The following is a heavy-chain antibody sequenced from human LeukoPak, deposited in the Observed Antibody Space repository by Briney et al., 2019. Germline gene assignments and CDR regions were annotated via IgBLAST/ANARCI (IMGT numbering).Heavy chain of an antibody. J-gene: IGHJ5*02. V-gene: IGHV4-31*03. CDR3: ARVKVVVVPAAYPDWFDP. D-gene: IGHD2-2*01. CDR2: IYYSGST. CDR1: GGSISSGGYY. Sequence: SETLSLTCTVSGGSISSGGYYWSWIRQHPGKGLEWIGYIYYSGSTYYNPSLKSRVTISVDTSKNQFSLKLSSVTAADTAVYYCARVKVVVVPAAYPDWFDPWGQGTLVTVSS.